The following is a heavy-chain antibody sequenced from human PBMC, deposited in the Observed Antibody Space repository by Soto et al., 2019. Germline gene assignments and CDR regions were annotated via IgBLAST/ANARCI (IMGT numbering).Heavy chain of an antibody. D-gene: IGHD2-2*01. CDR2: ISVFNGDT. Sequence: QVQLLQSGGEVKKPGTSLKVSCEAIGYTSSGYGINWVRQAPGQGLEWMGWISVFNGDTKSAQKFQGRVAITKDPGTSTAFMELTSLRSDDAAVYYCATKGDHKADQRYYCGMDVWGQGTTVSVSS. CDR3: ATKGDHKADQRYYCGMDV. CDR1: GYTSSGYG. J-gene: IGHJ6*02. V-gene: IGHV1-18*01.